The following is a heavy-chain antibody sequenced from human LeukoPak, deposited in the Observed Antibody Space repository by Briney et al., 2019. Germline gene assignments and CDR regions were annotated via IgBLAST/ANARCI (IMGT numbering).Heavy chain of an antibody. Sequence: GGSLRLSCAASGFAFGISAMNWVRQAPGKGLEWVSTISGSGDGTHYADSVKGRFTISRDNAKNSLYLQMNSLRVEDTAVYYCARSLGELSLAAAYWGQGILVTVSS. CDR3: ARSLGELSLAAAY. CDR1: GFAFGISA. D-gene: IGHD3-16*02. CDR2: ISGSGDGT. J-gene: IGHJ4*02. V-gene: IGHV3-23*01.